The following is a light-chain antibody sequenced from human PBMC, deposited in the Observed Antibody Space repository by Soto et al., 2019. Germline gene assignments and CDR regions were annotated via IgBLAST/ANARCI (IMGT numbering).Light chain of an antibody. J-gene: IGKJ3*01. CDR1: QSVSSN. CDR2: GSS. Sequence: EIVITHPPATRSVSPGERATLSCRASQSVSSNLAWYKQKPGQPPRILISGSSIRATGITKRLSGSTSGTNFTLTISSMEPEDFAVFYCQQYGSSPFTFGPGTKVDIK. CDR3: QQYGSSPFT. V-gene: IGKV3-20*01.